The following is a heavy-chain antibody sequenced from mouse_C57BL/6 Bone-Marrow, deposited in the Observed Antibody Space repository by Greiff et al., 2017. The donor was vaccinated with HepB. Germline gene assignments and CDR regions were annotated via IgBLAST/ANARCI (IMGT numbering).Heavy chain of an antibody. Sequence: EVKLMESGGGLVQPGGSLKLSCAASGFAFSDYYMYWVRQTPEKRLEWVAYISNGGGSTYYPDTVKGRFTISRDNAKNTLYLQMSRLKSEDTAMYYCARLYGNYLYYAMDYWGQGTSVTVSS. CDR1: GFAFSDYY. CDR3: ARLYGNYLYYAMDY. V-gene: IGHV5-12*01. D-gene: IGHD2-1*01. J-gene: IGHJ4*01. CDR2: ISNGGGST.